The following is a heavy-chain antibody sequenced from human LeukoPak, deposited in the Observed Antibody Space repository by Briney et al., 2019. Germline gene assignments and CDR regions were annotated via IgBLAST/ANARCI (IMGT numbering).Heavy chain of an antibody. V-gene: IGHV1-18*01. CDR2: ISAWQWYT. Sequence: ASVKVSCKASGYTFTSYGISWVRQAPGQGLEWMGWISAWQWYTNYAQKLQGRVTMTTDTSTSTAYMELRSLRSDDTAVYYCARGPSYSSGWSPTRFDYWGQGTLVTVSS. CDR1: GYTFTSYG. J-gene: IGHJ4*02. D-gene: IGHD6-19*01. CDR3: ARGPSYSSGWSPTRFDY.